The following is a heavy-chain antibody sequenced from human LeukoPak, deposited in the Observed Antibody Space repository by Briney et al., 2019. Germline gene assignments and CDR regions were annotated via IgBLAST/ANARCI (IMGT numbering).Heavy chain of an antibody. Sequence: GGSLRLSCAASGFTFSSLWMSWVRQAPGKGLEWVANIKQDGSEKYFVDSVKGRLTISRDNAKNSLYLQMNSLTAEDTAVYYCATGGSYFGYWGQGTLVTVSS. J-gene: IGHJ4*02. V-gene: IGHV3-7*05. CDR3: ATGGSYFGY. CDR2: IKQDGSEK. D-gene: IGHD1-26*01. CDR1: GFTFSSLW.